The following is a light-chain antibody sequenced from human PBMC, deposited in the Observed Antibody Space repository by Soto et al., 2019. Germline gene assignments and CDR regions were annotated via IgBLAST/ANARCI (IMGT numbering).Light chain of an antibody. CDR1: QSVSSY. J-gene: IGKJ1*01. V-gene: IGKV3-15*01. CDR3: QQYNNWPGT. Sequence: EIVMTQSTLTLPVTPGEPASISCRASQSVSSYLAWYQQKPGQAPRLLIYGASTRATGIPARFSGSGSGTEFTLTISSLQSEDFAVYYCQQYNNWPGTFGQGTKVDIK. CDR2: GAS.